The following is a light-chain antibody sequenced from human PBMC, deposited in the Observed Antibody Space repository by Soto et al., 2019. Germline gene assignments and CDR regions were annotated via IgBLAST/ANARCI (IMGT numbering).Light chain of an antibody. CDR2: GNN. CDR3: QSYDSSLSGFYV. J-gene: IGLJ1*01. Sequence: QSVLTPPPSVSGAPGQRVTISCTGSSSNIGADYDVHWYQQVPGAAPNLLIYGNNNRPSGVPDRFSGSKSGTSASLAITGLQAEDEADYYCQSYDSSLSGFYVFGTGTKVTVL. V-gene: IGLV1-40*01. CDR1: SSNIGADYD.